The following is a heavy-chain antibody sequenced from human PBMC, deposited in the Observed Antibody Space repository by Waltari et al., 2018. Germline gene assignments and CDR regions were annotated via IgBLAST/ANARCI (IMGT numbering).Heavy chain of an antibody. CDR2: IYSGGST. J-gene: IGHJ3*02. Sequence: EVQLLESGGGLVQPGGSLSPSLAASGLTFTGIPMSWVRQAPGKGLEWVSVIYSGGSTYYADSVKGRFTISRDNSKNTLYLQMNSLRAEDTAVYYCAKSKAAGNEAFDIWGQGTMVTVSS. CDR3: AKSKAAGNEAFDI. CDR1: GLTFTGIP. V-gene: IGHV3-23*03. D-gene: IGHD6-13*01.